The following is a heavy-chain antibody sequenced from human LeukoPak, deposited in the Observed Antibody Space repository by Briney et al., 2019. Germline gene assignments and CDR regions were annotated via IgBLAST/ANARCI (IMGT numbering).Heavy chain of an antibody. CDR1: GYTFNRHW. CDR3: ARHFSGSWHYYFDY. Sequence: GESLKISCKGSGYTFNRHWIGWVRQMPGKGLEWMGIIYNPAFQGQVTISADKSISTAYLQWSSLKASDTAIYYCARHFSGSWHYYFDYWGQGTLVTVSS. D-gene: IGHD6-13*01. V-gene: IGHV5-51*01. CDR2: IY. J-gene: IGHJ4*02.